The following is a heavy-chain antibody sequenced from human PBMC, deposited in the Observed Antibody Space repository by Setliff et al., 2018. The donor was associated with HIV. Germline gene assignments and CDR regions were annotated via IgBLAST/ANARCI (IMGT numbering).Heavy chain of an antibody. CDR1: GYTFINYG. D-gene: IGHD2-21*01. V-gene: IGHV1-18*01. J-gene: IGHJ5*02. CDR2: INPYNGNT. CDR3: ARGGPARVALLYWFDP. Sequence: GASVKVSCKASGYTFINYGINWLRQAPGQGLEWVGCINPYNGNTKYGQKFQGTVTMTRDTTTSTAYLELRRLRSDDTAVYFCARGGPARVALLYWFDPWGQGTLVTVSS.